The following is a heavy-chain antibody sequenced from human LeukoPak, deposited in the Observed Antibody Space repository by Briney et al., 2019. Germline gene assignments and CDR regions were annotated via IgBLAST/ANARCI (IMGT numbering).Heavy chain of an antibody. Sequence: SETLSLTCTVSGGSISMSSYYWGWIRQPPGKGLEWIGSIYYSGSTYYNPSLRSRVSISVDTSKNQFSLELRSVTAADAGVYYCARDPPYDDYVWDGFDIWGQGTMVTVSS. V-gene: IGHV4-39*07. D-gene: IGHD4-17*01. J-gene: IGHJ3*02. CDR1: GGSISMSSYY. CDR2: IYYSGST. CDR3: ARDPPYDDYVWDGFDI.